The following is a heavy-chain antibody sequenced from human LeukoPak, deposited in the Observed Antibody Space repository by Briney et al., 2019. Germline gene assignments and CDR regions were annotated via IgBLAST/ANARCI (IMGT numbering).Heavy chain of an antibody. V-gene: IGHV3-23*01. D-gene: IGHD3-22*01. Sequence: GGSLRLSCAASGFTFSSYAMSWVRQAPGKGLEWVSAISGSGGSTYYADSVKGRFTISRDNSKNTLYLQMNSLRAEDTAVYYCAKDADYYDSSGYGMDVRGQGTTVTVSS. CDR2: ISGSGGST. CDR1: GFTFSSYA. CDR3: AKDADYYDSSGYGMDV. J-gene: IGHJ6*02.